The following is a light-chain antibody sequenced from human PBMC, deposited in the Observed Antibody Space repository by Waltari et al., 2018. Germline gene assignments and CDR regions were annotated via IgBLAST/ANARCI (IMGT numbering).Light chain of an antibody. CDR1: SSVVGGYDS. J-gene: IGLJ1*01. Sequence: QSALTQPRSLSGSPAQSVTIPCTGTSSVVGGYDSFSWYQQHPGKAPKLMIYDVNKRPSGVPDRLSGSKSGNTAFLTISGLQGEDEADYYCCSFAGSPPYVFGTGTKVTVL. V-gene: IGLV2-11*01. CDR2: DVN. CDR3: CSFAGSPPYV.